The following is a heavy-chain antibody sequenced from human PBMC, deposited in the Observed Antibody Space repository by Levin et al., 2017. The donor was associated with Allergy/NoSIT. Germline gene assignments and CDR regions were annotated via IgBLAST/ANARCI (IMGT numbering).Heavy chain of an antibody. CDR1: GFIFSDHQ. Sequence: GGSLRLSCAASGFIFSDHQMDWVRQAPGKGLEWVGRTKNKAESYATEYAASVKGRFTISRHDSTNSLYLQMNNLEAEDTAVYFCSRSGGPCGAFYQWGQGTLVTVSS. V-gene: IGHV3-72*01. J-gene: IGHJ4*02. CDR2: TKNKAESYAT. D-gene: IGHD2-15*01. CDR3: SRSGGPCGAFYQ.